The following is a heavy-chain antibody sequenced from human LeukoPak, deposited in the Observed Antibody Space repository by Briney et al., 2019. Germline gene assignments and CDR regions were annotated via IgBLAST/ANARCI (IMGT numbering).Heavy chain of an antibody. CDR1: RNTFTDYY. CDR3: ARVYSYDSSGYPYDAFDI. V-gene: IGHV1-2*06. D-gene: IGHD3-22*01. J-gene: IGHJ3*02. CDR2: INPNNGGT. Sequence: GASVKVSCRASRNTFTDYYIHWVRQAPGQGLEWMGRINPNNGGTNYAQKFQGRVTMTRDTSISTAYMELSRLRSDDTAVYYCARVYSYDSSGYPYDAFDIWGQGTMVTVSS.